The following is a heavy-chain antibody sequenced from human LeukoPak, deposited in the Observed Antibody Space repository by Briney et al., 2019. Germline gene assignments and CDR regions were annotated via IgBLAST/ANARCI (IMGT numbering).Heavy chain of an antibody. V-gene: IGHV1-18*01. CDR3: ARVFGDYDNWFDP. CDR1: GYTFTSYG. CDR2: ISAYNGNT. Sequence: ASVKVSCKASGYTFTSYGISWVRQAPGQGLEWMGWISAYNGNTNYAQKLQGRATMATDTSTSTAYIELRSLRSDDTAVYYCARVFGDYDNWFDPWGQGTLVTVSS. D-gene: IGHD4-17*01. J-gene: IGHJ5*02.